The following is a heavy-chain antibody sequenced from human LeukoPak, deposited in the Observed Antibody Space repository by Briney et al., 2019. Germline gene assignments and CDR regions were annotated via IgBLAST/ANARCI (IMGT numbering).Heavy chain of an antibody. CDR3: AKYTSSGWNWFDP. J-gene: IGHJ5*02. Sequence: SETLSLSCTVSGGSISNNYWSWIRQPPGKGLEWIGYIYYSGMTNYNPSLESRVTISLDTSKNQFSLNLRSVTAADTAVYYCAKYTSSGWNWFDPWGQGTLVTVSS. D-gene: IGHD3-22*01. CDR2: IYYSGMT. CDR1: GGSISNNY. V-gene: IGHV4-59*01.